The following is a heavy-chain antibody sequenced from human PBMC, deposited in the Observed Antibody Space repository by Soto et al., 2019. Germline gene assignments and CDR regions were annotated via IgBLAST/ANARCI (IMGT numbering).Heavy chain of an antibody. D-gene: IGHD5-18*01. V-gene: IGHV1-2*02. CDR1: GYTFTGYY. Sequence: GASVEVSCKXSGYTFTGYYMHWVRQAPGQGLEWMGWINPNSGGTNYAQKFQGRVTMTRDTSISTAYMELSRLRSDDTAVYYCARGLQLWYAFDIWGQGTMVTVSS. CDR2: INPNSGGT. J-gene: IGHJ3*02. CDR3: ARGLQLWYAFDI.